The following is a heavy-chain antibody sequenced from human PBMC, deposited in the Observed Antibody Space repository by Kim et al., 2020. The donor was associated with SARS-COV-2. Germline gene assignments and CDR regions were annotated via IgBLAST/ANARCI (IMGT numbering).Heavy chain of an antibody. J-gene: IGHJ6*02. CDR3: ARGGKTLDV. Sequence: SSISYADSVKGRFTSSRDTAKNSLYLKMNSLRAEDTAVYYCARGGKTLDVWGQGTTVTVSS. CDR2: SSI. V-gene: IGHV3-21*01.